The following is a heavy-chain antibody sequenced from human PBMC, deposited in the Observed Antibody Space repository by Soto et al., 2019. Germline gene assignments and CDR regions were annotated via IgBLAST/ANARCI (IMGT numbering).Heavy chain of an antibody. CDR1: GGSISSYY. V-gene: IGHV4-4*07. CDR2: IYTSGST. CDR3: AREYYYDSSGYPAFDP. D-gene: IGHD3-22*01. J-gene: IGHJ5*02. Sequence: SETLSLTPTVSGGSISSYYWRWIRQPAGKGLEWSGRIYTSGSTNYNPSLKSRVTMSVDTSKNQFSLKLSSVTAADTAVYYCAREYYYDSSGYPAFDPWGQGTLVTVS.